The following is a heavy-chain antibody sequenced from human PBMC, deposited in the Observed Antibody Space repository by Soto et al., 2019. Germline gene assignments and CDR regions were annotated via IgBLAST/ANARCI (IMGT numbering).Heavy chain of an antibody. CDR3: ARDRITMVRGNYYGMDV. V-gene: IGHV3-72*01. J-gene: IGHJ6*02. D-gene: IGHD3-10*01. CDR2: TRNKANSYTT. CDR1: GFTFSDHY. Sequence: EVQLVESGGGLVQPGGSLRLSCAASGFTFSDHYMDWVRQAPGKGLEWLGRTRNKANSYTTEYAASVKGRFTISRDDSKNSLYLQMNSLKTEDTAVYYCARDRITMVRGNYYGMDVWGQGTTVTVSS.